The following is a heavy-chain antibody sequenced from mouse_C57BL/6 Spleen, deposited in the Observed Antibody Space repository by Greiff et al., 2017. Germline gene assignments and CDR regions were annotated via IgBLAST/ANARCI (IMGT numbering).Heavy chain of an antibody. D-gene: IGHD3-2*02. CDR2: ISSGGSYP. V-gene: IGHV5-6*01. CDR3: ARHTLRDYAMDY. J-gene: IGHJ4*01. CDR1: GFTFSSYG. Sequence: EVKLVESGGDLVKPGGSLKLSCAASGFTFSSYGMSWVRQTPDKRLEWVATISSGGSYPYYPDSVKGRFTISRDNAKNTLYLQMSSLKSEDTAMYYCARHTLRDYAMDYWGQGTSVTVSS.